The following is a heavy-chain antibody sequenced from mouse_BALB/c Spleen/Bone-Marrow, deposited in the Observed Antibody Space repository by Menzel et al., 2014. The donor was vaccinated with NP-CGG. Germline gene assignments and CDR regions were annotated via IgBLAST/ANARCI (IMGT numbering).Heavy chain of an antibody. CDR3: ARAQLGCFAY. D-gene: IGHD4-1*02. CDR2: IWAGGST. J-gene: IGHJ3*01. CDR1: GFSLTSYG. V-gene: IGHV2-9*02. Sequence: QVQLKESGPGLVAPSQSPSITCTVSGFSLTSYGVHWVRQPPGKGLEWLGVIWAGGSTNYNSALMSRLSISKDNSKSQVFLKMNSLQTDDTAMYYCARAQLGCFAYWGQGTLVTVSA.